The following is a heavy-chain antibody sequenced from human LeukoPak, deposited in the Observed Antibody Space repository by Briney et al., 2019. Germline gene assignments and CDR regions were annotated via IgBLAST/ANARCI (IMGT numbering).Heavy chain of an antibody. D-gene: IGHD3-10*01. V-gene: IGHV3-30-3*01. Sequence: GGSLRLSCAASGFTFSSYAMHWVRQAPGKGLEWVAVISHDGSNKYYADSVKGRFTISRDNSKNTLYLQMNSLRAEDTAVYYWASFPSPTASPLSGSGSYYSDAFDIWGQGTMVTVSS. CDR1: GFTFSSYA. CDR3: ASFPSPTASPLSGSGSYYSDAFDI. J-gene: IGHJ3*02. CDR2: ISHDGSNK.